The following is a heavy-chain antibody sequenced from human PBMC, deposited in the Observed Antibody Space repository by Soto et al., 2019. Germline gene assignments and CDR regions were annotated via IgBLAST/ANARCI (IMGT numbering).Heavy chain of an antibody. CDR1: GFTVSGKKY. CDR3: ATRHHQEHAYDI. J-gene: IGHJ3*02. Sequence: DVQLVASGGGLMQPGESLRLSCAASGFTVSGKKYVAWVRQAPGKGLEWVSALYDLDGTYYADSVEGRFITSSDSSRTTVYLQMNSLRPDDTAVYSCATRHHQEHAYDIWGQGTTVTVSS. D-gene: IGHD1-1*01. CDR2: LYDLDGT. V-gene: IGHV3-53*01.